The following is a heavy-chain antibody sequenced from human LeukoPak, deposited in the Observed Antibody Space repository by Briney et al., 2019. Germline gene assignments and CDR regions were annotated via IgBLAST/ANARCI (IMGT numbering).Heavy chain of an antibody. V-gene: IGHV3-74*01. CDR1: GFTFTTYW. D-gene: IGHD2-15*01. CDR2: IKGDGSTT. CDR3: ARGGSCYSH. Sequence: PGGSLRLSCAASGFTFTTYWMHWVRQAPGKGLVWVSRIKGDGSTTTYADSVEGRFTISRDNAKNTVYLQMNSLRAEDTAVYYCARGGSCYSHWGQGTLVTVSS. J-gene: IGHJ4*02.